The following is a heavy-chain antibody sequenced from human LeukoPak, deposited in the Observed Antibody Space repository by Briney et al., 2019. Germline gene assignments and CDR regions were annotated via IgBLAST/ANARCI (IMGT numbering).Heavy chain of an antibody. D-gene: IGHD4-17*01. Sequence: GGSLRLSCAASGFTFSSYAMSWVRQAPGKGLEWVAVLSYDGANNYYADSVRGRFTISRDNSKNTLYLQMNSLRAEDSAVYYCARPGYGIDDYDYYYYYGLDVWGQGTTVTVSS. J-gene: IGHJ6*02. V-gene: IGHV3-30*04. CDR2: LSYDGANN. CDR3: ARPGYGIDDYDYYYYYGLDV. CDR1: GFTFSSYA.